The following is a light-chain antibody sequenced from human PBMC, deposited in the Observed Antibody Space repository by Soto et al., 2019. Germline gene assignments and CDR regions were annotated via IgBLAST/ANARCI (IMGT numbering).Light chain of an antibody. V-gene: IGKV3-11*01. Sequence: EIGLTQSQATRPFSPGERATLSGRASQSLAGPLAGYQQKPGQAPRLLISVESNRATGIPARFGGSGFGTDFTLTISSLAPEDFAVYYCLQRGNWPWTFGQGTTVEIK. CDR1: QSLAGP. J-gene: IGKJ1*01. CDR2: VES. CDR3: LQRGNWPWT.